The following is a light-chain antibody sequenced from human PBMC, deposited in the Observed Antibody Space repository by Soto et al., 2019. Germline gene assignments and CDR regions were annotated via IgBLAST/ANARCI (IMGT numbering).Light chain of an antibody. CDR1: QSISNW. Sequence: DIQMTQSPSTLSASVGDRVTITCRASQSISNWLAWYQQKPGKAPNLLIYAASSLQSGVPSRFSGSESGTDFTLTISSLQPEDCAIYFCQQANSFPITFGQGTRLEIK. J-gene: IGKJ5*01. CDR3: QQANSFPIT. CDR2: AAS. V-gene: IGKV1-12*01.